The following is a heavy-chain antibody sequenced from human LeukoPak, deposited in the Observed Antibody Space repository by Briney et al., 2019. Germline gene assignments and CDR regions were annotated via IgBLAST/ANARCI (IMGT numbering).Heavy chain of an antibody. CDR1: GFTFSSYS. D-gene: IGHD6-19*01. CDR3: ARSAQDSSGCYPVGYFQH. J-gene: IGHJ1*01. V-gene: IGHV3-21*01. CDR2: ISSSSSYI. Sequence: GGSLRLSCAASGFTFSSYSMNWVRQAPGKGLEGVSSISSSSSYIYYADSVKGRFTISRDNAKNSLYLQMDSLRADDTAVYYCARSAQDSSGCYPVGYFQHWGQGTLVTVSS.